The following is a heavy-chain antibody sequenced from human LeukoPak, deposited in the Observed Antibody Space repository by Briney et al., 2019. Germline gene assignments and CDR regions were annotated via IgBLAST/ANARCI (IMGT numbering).Heavy chain of an antibody. Sequence: SETLSLTCTVSRYSISSGYYWDWIRQPPGKGLEWIGSIYHSGSTYYNPSLKSRVTISVDTSKNQFPLKLSSVTAADTAVYYCARDAFSSSWYDGVDYWGQGTLVTVSS. D-gene: IGHD6-13*01. V-gene: IGHV4-38-2*02. CDR1: RYSISSGYY. J-gene: IGHJ4*02. CDR2: IYHSGST. CDR3: ARDAFSSSWYDGVDY.